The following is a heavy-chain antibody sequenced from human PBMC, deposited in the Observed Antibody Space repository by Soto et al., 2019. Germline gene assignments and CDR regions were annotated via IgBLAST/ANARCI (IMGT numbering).Heavy chain of an antibody. Sequence: ASVKVSCKASGYTFTSYGISWVRQAPGQGLEWMGWISAYNGNTNYAQKLQGRVTMTTDTSTSTAYMELRSLRSDDTAVYYCARDYCSSTSCYNSPPRSGDYYYGMDVWGQGTTVTVSS. V-gene: IGHV1-18*04. J-gene: IGHJ6*02. CDR2: ISAYNGNT. CDR3: ARDYCSSTSCYNSPPRSGDYYYGMDV. CDR1: GYTFTSYG. D-gene: IGHD2-2*02.